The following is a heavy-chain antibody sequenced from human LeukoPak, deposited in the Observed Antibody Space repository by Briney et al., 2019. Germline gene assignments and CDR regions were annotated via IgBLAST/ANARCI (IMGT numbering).Heavy chain of an antibody. CDR3: ARVGTTSNFYYYYGMDV. D-gene: IGHD2/OR15-2a*01. J-gene: IGHJ6*02. CDR1: GFTFSSYW. Sequence: PGGCLRLSCAASGFTFSSYWMYWVRQAPGKGLVWVSRFNSDGSTTSYADSVKGRFTISRDNAKNTLYLQMNSLRAEDTAVYYCARVGTTSNFYYYYGMDVWGQGTTVTVSS. V-gene: IGHV3-74*01. CDR2: FNSDGSTT.